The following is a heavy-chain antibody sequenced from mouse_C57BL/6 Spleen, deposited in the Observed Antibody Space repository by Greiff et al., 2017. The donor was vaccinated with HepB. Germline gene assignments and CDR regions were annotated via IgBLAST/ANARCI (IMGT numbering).Heavy chain of an antibody. CDR2: IHPNSGST. CDR3: ARSKDYDYDYYAMGD. CDR1: GYTFTSYW. Sequence: QVQLQQPGAELVKPGASVKLSCKASGYTFTSYWMHWVKQRPGQGLEWIGMIHPNSGSTNYNEKFKSKATLTVDKSSSTAYMQLSSLTSEDSAVYYCARSKDYDYDYYAMGDWGQGTSVTVAS. V-gene: IGHV1-64*01. J-gene: IGHJ4*01. D-gene: IGHD2-4*01.